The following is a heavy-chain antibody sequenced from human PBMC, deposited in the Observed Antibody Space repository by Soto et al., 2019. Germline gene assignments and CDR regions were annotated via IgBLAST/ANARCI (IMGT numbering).Heavy chain of an antibody. V-gene: IGHV1-2*02. CDR1: GYTFTGYY. CDR2: INPNSGGT. CDR3: ARVPIAAVSQFDY. Sequence: ASVKVSCKASGYTFTGYYMHWVRQAPGQGLEWMGWINPNSGGTNYAQKFQGRVTMTRDTSISTAYMELSRLRSDDTAVYYCARVPIAAVSQFDYWGQGTLVTVSS. D-gene: IGHD6-13*01. J-gene: IGHJ4*02.